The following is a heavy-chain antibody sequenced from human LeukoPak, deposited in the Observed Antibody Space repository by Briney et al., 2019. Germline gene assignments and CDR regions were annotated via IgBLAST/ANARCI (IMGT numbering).Heavy chain of an antibody. D-gene: IGHD5-18*01. CDR2: IKQDGSEK. Sequence: GGSLRLSCAASGFTFSSYWMSWVRQAPGKGLEGVANIKQDGSEKYYVDSVKGRFRISRDNAKNSLNLQLNSLRAEDTAVYFCARDTPMLAGPNLYYYMDVWGKGTTVTISS. J-gene: IGHJ6*03. CDR3: ARDTPMLAGPNLYYYMDV. V-gene: IGHV3-7*01. CDR1: GFTFSSYW.